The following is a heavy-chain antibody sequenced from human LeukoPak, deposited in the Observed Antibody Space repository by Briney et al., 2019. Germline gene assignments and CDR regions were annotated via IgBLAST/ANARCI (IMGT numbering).Heavy chain of an antibody. Sequence: GASLKVSCKASGYTFTGYYMHWVRQAPGQGLEWMGWINPNSGGTNYAQKFQGRVTMTRDPSISTAYMELSRLRSDDTAVYYCAREVVELGALDYWGQGTLVTVSS. CDR1: GYTFTGYY. D-gene: IGHD7-27*01. J-gene: IGHJ4*02. CDR2: INPNSGGT. V-gene: IGHV1-2*02. CDR3: AREVVELGALDY.